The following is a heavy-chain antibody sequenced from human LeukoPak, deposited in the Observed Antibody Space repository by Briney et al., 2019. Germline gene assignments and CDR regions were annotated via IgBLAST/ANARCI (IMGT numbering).Heavy chain of an antibody. CDR2: ISGSGGST. J-gene: IGHJ4*02. V-gene: IGHV3-23*01. CDR1: GFTFSSYA. D-gene: IGHD2-21*02. CDR3: AKGLAYCGGDSYSLDY. Sequence: PGASLRLSCAASGFTFSSYAMSWVRQAPGKGLEWVSAISGSGGSTYYADSVKGRFTISRDNSKNTLYLQMNSLRAEDTAVYYCAKGLAYCGGDSYSLDYWGQGTLVTVSS.